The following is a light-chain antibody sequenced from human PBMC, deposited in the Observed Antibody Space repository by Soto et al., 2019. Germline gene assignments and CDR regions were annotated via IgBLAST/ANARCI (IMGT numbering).Light chain of an antibody. CDR2: SNN. CDR1: GSNIGRNS. Sequence: QSVLTQPPSASGTPGQRVTISCSGGGSNIGRNSVSWYQQVAGTAPRFLIYSNNKRPSGVPDRFSGSRSGTSASLAISGLQSEDEADYYCAAWYDSLNGVDFGGGTKVTV. J-gene: IGLJ2*01. CDR3: AAWYDSLNGVD. V-gene: IGLV1-44*01.